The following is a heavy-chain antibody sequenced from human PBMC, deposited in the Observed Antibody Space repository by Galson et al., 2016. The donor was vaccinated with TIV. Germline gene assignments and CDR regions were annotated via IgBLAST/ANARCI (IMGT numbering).Heavy chain of an antibody. V-gene: IGHV3-30*18. Sequence: SLRLSCAASGFTFSIYGMQWVRQAPGKGLEWVAVVSYNGNLKFYVDSVKGRFTVSRDNSKNTLYLQMDSVRAEDTGIYYCAKEITEYSSEWMWDYWGPGTLVTVSS. D-gene: IGHD6-19*01. CDR2: VSYNGNLK. CDR3: AKEITEYSSEWMWDY. CDR1: GFTFSIYG. J-gene: IGHJ4*02.